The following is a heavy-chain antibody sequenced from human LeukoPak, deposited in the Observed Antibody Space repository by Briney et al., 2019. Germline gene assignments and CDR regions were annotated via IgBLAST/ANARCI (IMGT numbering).Heavy chain of an antibody. CDR2: IYYSGST. Sequence: SETLSLTCTVSGGSISSSSYYWGWIRQPPGKGLEWIGSIYYSGSTYYNPSLKSRVTISVDTPKNQFSLKLSSVTAADTVVCYCARGRDYYDSSGYFDYWGQGTLVTVSS. J-gene: IGHJ4*02. V-gene: IGHV4-39*07. CDR1: GGSISSSSYY. D-gene: IGHD3-22*01. CDR3: ARGRDYYDSSGYFDY.